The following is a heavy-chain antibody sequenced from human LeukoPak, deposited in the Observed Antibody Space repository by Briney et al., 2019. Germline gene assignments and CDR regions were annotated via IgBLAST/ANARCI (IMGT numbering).Heavy chain of an antibody. CDR1: GFTFSSYG. D-gene: IGHD3-10*01. CDR3: AKDRSSGGSGSYPDY. CDR2: IRYDGSNK. J-gene: IGHJ4*02. Sequence: PGGSLRLSCAASGFTFSSYGMHWVRQAPGKGLEWVAFIRYDGSNKYYADSVKGRFTISRDNSKNTQYLQMNSLRAEDTAVYYCAKDRSSGGSGSYPDYWGQGTLVTVSS. V-gene: IGHV3-30*02.